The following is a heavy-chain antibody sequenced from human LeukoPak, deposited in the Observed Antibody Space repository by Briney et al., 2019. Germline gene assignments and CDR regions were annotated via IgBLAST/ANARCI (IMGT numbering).Heavy chain of an antibody. Sequence: GGSLRLSCAASGFSVSGNWMHWVRQAPGKGLVWVSRINSDGSSTNYADSVRGRFTISRDDAKNTVYLQVNSLRVEDTAVYYCARGSGAYGDFDYWGQGTLVTVSS. J-gene: IGHJ4*02. CDR1: GFSVSGNW. V-gene: IGHV3-74*01. D-gene: IGHD6-19*01. CDR3: ARGSGAYGDFDY. CDR2: INSDGSST.